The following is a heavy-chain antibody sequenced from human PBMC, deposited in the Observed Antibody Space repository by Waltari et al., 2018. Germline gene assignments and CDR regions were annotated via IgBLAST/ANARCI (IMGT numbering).Heavy chain of an antibody. CDR2: TGNKANSYTT. J-gene: IGHJ4*02. Sequence: EVQLVESGGGLVQPGGSLRLSCAASGFTFSDHYMDWVRQAPGKGLEWVGRTGNKANSYTTEYAASVKGRFIISRDDSKNSLYLQMNSLKTEDTAVYYCVSGGSGSVDYWGQGTLVTVSS. CDR1: GFTFSDHY. V-gene: IGHV3-72*01. D-gene: IGHD3-16*01. CDR3: VSGGSGSVDY.